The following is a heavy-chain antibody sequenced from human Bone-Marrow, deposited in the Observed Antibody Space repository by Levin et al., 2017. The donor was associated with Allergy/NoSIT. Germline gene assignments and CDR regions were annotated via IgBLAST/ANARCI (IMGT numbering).Heavy chain of an antibody. CDR3: ARSGEIAARYYYYYYMDV. Sequence: HGESLKISCKGSGYSFTSYWISWVRQMPGKGLEWMGRIDPSDSYTNYSPSFQGHVTISADKSISTAYLQWSSLKASDTAMYYCARSGEIAARYYYYYYMDVWGKGTTVTVSS. D-gene: IGHD6-6*01. CDR1: GYSFTSYW. J-gene: IGHJ6*03. CDR2: IDPSDSYT. V-gene: IGHV5-10-1*01.